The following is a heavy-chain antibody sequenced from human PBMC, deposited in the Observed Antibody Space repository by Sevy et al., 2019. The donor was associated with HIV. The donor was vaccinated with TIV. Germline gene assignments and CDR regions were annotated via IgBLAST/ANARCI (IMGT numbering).Heavy chain of an antibody. Sequence: GGSLRLSCAASGFTFDDYGMSWVRQVPGKGLEWVSSINWNGGSTSYTDFVKGRFTISRDNAKNSLFLQVNSLRAEDTAWYYCAREKSCGGACYYFDYWGQGVLVTVSS. CDR1: GFTFDDYG. CDR3: AREKSCGGACYYFDY. V-gene: IGHV3-20*04. CDR2: INWNGGST. J-gene: IGHJ4*02. D-gene: IGHD2-21*02.